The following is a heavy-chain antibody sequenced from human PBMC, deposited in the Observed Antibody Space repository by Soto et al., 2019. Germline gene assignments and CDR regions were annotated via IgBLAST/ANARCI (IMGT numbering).Heavy chain of an antibody. Sequence: SVKVSCKASGGTFCSDAIAWVRQAPGQGLEWVGRIIPIFGTTNYAQNLQGRVTISADKSTLTSYMELHSLTSDDTALYYCARDRTDSGYYTNWLDPWGQGTQVTVSS. J-gene: IGHJ5*02. CDR1: GGTFCSDA. CDR3: ARDRTDSGYYTNWLDP. CDR2: IIPIFGTT. D-gene: IGHD3-22*01. V-gene: IGHV1-69*06.